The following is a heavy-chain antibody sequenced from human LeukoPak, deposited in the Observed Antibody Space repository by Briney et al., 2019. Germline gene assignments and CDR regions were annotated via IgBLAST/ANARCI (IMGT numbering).Heavy chain of an antibody. CDR2: IYHSGST. V-gene: IGHV4-30-2*01. CDR1: GCSIRSYY. J-gene: IGHJ5*02. D-gene: IGHD2-2*01. Sequence: SETLSLTCTVSGCSIRSYYWSWIRQPPGKGLEWIGYIYHSGSTYYNPSLKSRVTISVDRSKNQFSLKLSSVTAADTAVYYCARNPSTVSWFDPWGQGTLVTVSS. CDR3: ARNPSTVSWFDP.